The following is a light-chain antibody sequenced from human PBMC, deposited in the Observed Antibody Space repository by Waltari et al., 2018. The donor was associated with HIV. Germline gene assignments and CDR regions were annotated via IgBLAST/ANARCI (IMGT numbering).Light chain of an antibody. CDR2: GAS. Sequence: EIVMTQSPATLSVSPGERATLSCRASQSVSSNLAWYQQRPGQAPRLLIYGASTRAAGIPVRFSGSGSGTEFTLTISSLQSEDFGVYYCQQYNKWPLYTFGQGTKVEIK. CDR3: QQYNKWPLYT. CDR1: QSVSSN. V-gene: IGKV3D-15*01. J-gene: IGKJ2*01.